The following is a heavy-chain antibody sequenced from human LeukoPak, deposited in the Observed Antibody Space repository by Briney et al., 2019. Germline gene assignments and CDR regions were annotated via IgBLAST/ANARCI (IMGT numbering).Heavy chain of an antibody. J-gene: IGHJ5*02. CDR2: INSDGSST. Sequence: GGSLRLSCAASGFTFSSYAMSWVRRAPGKGLVWVSRINSDGSSTTYADSVKGRFTISRDNAKNTLYLQMNSLRAEDTAVYYCAREMYYYDSSGYSNWFDPWGQGTLVTVSS. D-gene: IGHD3-22*01. CDR3: AREMYYYDSSGYSNWFDP. CDR1: GFTFSSYA. V-gene: IGHV3-74*01.